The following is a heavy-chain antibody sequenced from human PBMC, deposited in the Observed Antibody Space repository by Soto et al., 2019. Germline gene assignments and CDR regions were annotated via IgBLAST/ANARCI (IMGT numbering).Heavy chain of an antibody. CDR1: GFTFSSYG. D-gene: IGHD3-10*01. CDR3: ARELWFGELRGIPWFDP. Sequence: GGSLRLSCAASGFTFSSYGMHWVRQAPGKGLEWVAVIWYDGSNKYYADSVKGRFTISRDNSKNTLYLQMNSLRAEDTAVYYCARELWFGELRGIPWFDPWGQGTLVTVSS. V-gene: IGHV3-33*01. CDR2: IWYDGSNK. J-gene: IGHJ5*02.